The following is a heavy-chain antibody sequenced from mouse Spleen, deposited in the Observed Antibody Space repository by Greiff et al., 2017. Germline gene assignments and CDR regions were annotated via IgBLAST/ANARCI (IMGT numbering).Heavy chain of an antibody. J-gene: IGHJ1*01. CDR1: GYTFTSYW. V-gene: IGHV1-50*01. CDR3: ARERYDDYDGYFDV. CDR2: IDPSDSYT. Sequence: QVQLQQPGAELVKPGASVKLSCKASGYTFTSYWMQWVKQRPGQGLEWIGEIDPSDSYTNYNQKFKGKATLTVDTSSSTAYMQLSSLTSEDSAVYYCARERYDDYDGYFDVWGAGTTVTVSS. D-gene: IGHD2-4*01.